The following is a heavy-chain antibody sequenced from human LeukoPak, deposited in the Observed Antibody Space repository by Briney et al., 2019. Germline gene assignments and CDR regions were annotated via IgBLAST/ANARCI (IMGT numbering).Heavy chain of an antibody. CDR2: ISSSSYI. J-gene: IGHJ6*02. CDR3: ASFLEWSGYYYGMDV. D-gene: IGHD3-3*02. V-gene: IGHV3-21*01. Sequence: GGSLRLSCAASGFTFSSYSMNWVRQARGKGLEWVSSISSSSYIYYADSVKGRFTISRDNAKNSLYLQMNSLRAEDTAVYYCASFLEWSGYYYGMDVWGQGTTVTVSS. CDR1: GFTFSSYS.